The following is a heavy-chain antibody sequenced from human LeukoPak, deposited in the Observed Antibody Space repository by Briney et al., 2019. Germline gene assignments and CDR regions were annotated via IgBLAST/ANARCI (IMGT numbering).Heavy chain of an antibody. CDR3: ARLTYYYDSSGYSGG. CDR1: GFTISNYE. J-gene: IGHJ4*02. V-gene: IGHV3-48*03. D-gene: IGHD3-22*01. CDR2: ISSSANTI. Sequence: PGGSLRLSCAASGFTISNYEMNWVRQAPGKGLEWVSYISSSANTIYYADSVKGRFTISRDNAKNSLYLQMNSLRAEDTAVYYCARLTYYYDSSGYSGGWGQGTLVTVSS.